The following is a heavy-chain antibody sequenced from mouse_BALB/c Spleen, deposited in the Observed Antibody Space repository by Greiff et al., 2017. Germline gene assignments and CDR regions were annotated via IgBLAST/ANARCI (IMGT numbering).Heavy chain of an antibody. CDR1: GYSITSGYS. V-gene: IGHV3-1*02. CDR2: IHYSGST. CDR3: SRRTTVVASDV. J-gene: IGHJ1*01. D-gene: IGHD1-1*01. Sequence: VQLKESGPDLVKPSQSLSLTCTVTGYSITSGYSWHWIRQFPGNKLEWMGYIHYSGSTNYNPSLKRRISITRDTSKNQFFLQLNSVTTEDTAAYYCSRRTTVVASDVWGAGTTVTVSA.